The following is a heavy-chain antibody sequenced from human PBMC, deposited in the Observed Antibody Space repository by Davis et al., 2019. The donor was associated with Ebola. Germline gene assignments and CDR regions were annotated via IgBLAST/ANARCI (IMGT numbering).Heavy chain of an antibody. D-gene: IGHD2-8*01. CDR3: ARDIVLIRAGWFDP. Sequence: SETLSLTCTVSGGSISSYYWSWIRQPPGKGLEWIGYIYYSGSTNYNPSLKSRVTISVDKSKNQFSLKLSSVTAADTAVYYCARDIVLIRAGWFDPWGQGTLVTVSS. CDR2: IYYSGST. V-gene: IGHV4-59*12. CDR1: GGSISSYY. J-gene: IGHJ5*02.